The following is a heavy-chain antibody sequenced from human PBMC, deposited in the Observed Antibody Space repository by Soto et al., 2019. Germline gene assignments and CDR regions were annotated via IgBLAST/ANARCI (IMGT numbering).Heavy chain of an antibody. Sequence: QMQLVQSGPEVKKPGTSVKVSCKASGFTFTHSAMQWVRQARGQSLEWIGWIVVGGGNTNYAPKFQETFTTTWDMSAFMAYVKLSSVSSVDTASYYCAEEYYYGGSDPRGRIDWGQGTLGTVSS. J-gene: IGHJ4*02. V-gene: IGHV1-58*02. CDR2: IVVGGGNT. CDR3: AEEYYYGGSDPRGRID. D-gene: IGHD3-22*01. CDR1: GFTFTHSA.